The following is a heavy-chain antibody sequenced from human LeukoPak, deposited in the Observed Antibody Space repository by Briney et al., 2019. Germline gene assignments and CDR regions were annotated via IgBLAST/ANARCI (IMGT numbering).Heavy chain of an antibody. J-gene: IGHJ4*02. CDR1: GYNFSSYG. CDR3: ARERAGGFDY. V-gene: IGHV1-46*01. Sequence: ASVKVSCKASGYNFSSYGISWVRQAPGQGLEWMGITNPSGGSTSYAQKFQGRVTMTRDTSTSTVYMELSSLRSEDTAVYYCARERAGGFDYWGQGTLVTVSS. CDR2: TNPSGGST.